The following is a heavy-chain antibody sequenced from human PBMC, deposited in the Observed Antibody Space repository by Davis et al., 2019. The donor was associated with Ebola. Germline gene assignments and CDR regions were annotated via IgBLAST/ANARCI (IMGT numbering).Heavy chain of an antibody. CDR1: GFTFSSYA. CDR2: ITDSGGST. V-gene: IGHV3-23*01. J-gene: IGHJ4*02. Sequence: GGSLRLSCAASGFTFSSYAMTWVRQAPGKGLEWVSTITDSGGSTKYADSVKGRFTISRDNSKNTVYLQMNSLRAEDTAVYYCAKSPYDSSGYYYGSLDYWGQGTLVTVSS. D-gene: IGHD3-22*01. CDR3: AKSPYDSSGYYYGSLDY.